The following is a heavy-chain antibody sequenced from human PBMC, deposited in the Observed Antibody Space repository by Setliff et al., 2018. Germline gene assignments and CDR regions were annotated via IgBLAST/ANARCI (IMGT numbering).Heavy chain of an antibody. Sequence: PSETLSLTCTVSGASISSSRDYWGWTRQPPGKGLEWIGSIYYSGSTYYNPSLKSRVTISVDTSKNQFSLKLSSVTAADTAVFYCARLSGYYFDYWGQGTLVTVSS. J-gene: IGHJ4*02. CDR3: ARLSGYYFDY. CDR2: IYYSGST. D-gene: IGHD3-22*01. V-gene: IGHV4-39*01. CDR1: GASISSSRDY.